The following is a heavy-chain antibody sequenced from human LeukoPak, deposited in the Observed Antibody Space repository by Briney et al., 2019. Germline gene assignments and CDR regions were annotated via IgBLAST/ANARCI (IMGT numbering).Heavy chain of an antibody. Sequence: GASVKVSCKASGYTFTSYDINWVRQATGQGLEWMGWMNPKSGNTGYAQKFQGRVTITRNTSISTAYMELSSLRSEDTAVYYCARGDFPSYSSSWYDILGYFDYWGQGTLVTVSS. CDR2: MNPKSGNT. V-gene: IGHV1-8*03. J-gene: IGHJ4*02. CDR1: GYTFTSYD. D-gene: IGHD6-13*01. CDR3: ARGDFPSYSSSWYDILGYFDY.